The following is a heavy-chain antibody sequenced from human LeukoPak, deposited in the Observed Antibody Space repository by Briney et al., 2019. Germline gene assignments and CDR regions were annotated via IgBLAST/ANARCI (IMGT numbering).Heavy chain of an antibody. V-gene: IGHV4-39*07. CDR2: IYYSGST. CDR1: GDSISSGSSY. J-gene: IGHJ4*02. CDR3: AREDANYYDSSGRFDY. D-gene: IGHD3-22*01. Sequence: PSETLSLTCTVSGDSISSGSSYWGWIRQPPGKGLEWIGSIYYSGSTYYNPFLKSRVTISVDTSNNQFSLKLTSVTAADTAVYYCAREDANYYDSSGRFDYWGQGTLVTVSS.